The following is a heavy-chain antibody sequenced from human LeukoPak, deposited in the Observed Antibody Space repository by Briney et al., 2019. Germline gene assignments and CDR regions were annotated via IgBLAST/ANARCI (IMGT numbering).Heavy chain of an antibody. D-gene: IGHD4-17*01. CDR1: GFTFSSYW. V-gene: IGHV3-74*01. CDR3: ARRSPTGYFDY. Sequence: PGGSLRLSCAVSGFTFSSYWMHWVRQAPGKGLVWVSRINSDGSSTSYADSVKGRFTISRDNAKNTLYLQMNSLRAEDTAVYYCARRSPTGYFDYWGQGTLVTVSS. J-gene: IGHJ4*02. CDR2: INSDGSST.